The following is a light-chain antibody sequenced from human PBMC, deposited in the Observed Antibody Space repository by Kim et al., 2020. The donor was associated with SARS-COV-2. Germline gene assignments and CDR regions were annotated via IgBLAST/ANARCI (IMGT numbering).Light chain of an antibody. J-gene: IGLJ2*01. CDR3: QSWDSSTVV. Sequence: ESPGQPASISCSGDKLGDKYACWYQQKPGQSPVLVIYQDSQRPSGIPERFSGSNSGNTATLTISGTQAMDEADYYCQSWDSSTVVFGGGTQLTVL. CDR1: KLGDKY. V-gene: IGLV3-1*01. CDR2: QDS.